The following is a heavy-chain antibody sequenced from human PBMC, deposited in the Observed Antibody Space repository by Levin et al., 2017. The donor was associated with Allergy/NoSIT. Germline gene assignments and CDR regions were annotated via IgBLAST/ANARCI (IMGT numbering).Heavy chain of an antibody. CDR2: IYYSGST. V-gene: IGHV4-30-4*01. CDR3: ARVGGGYYYQER. J-gene: IGHJ4*02. CDR1: GGSISSGDYY. Sequence: PSETLSLTCTVSGGSISSGDYYWSWIRQPPGKGLEWIGYIYYSGSTYYNPSLKSRVTISVDTSKNQFSLKLSSVTAADTAVYYCARVGGGYYYQERWGQGTLVTVSS. D-gene: IGHD3-22*01.